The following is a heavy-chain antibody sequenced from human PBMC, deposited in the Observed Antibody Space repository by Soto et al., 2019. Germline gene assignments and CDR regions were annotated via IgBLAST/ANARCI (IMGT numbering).Heavy chain of an antibody. V-gene: IGHV3-33*01. CDR1: GFTFSSYG. J-gene: IGHJ6*02. CDR3: ARVRITMVREYYYGMDV. Sequence: PGGSLRLSCAASGFTFSSYGMHWVRQAPGKGLEWVAVIWYDGSNKYYADSVKGRFTISRDNSKNTLYLQMNSLRAEDTAVYYCARVRITMVREYYYGMDVWGQGTTVTVSS. D-gene: IGHD3-10*01. CDR2: IWYDGSNK.